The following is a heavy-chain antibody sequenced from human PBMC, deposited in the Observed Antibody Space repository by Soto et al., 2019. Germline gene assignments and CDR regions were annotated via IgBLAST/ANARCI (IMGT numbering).Heavy chain of an antibody. Sequence: GGSLRLSCAASGFTFSRYAMSWVRQAPGKGLEWVSAISGSGGSTYYADSVKGRFTISRDNSKNTLYLQMNSLRAEDTAVYYCAKYSSGYCLNFDYWGQGTLVTVSS. CDR1: GFTFSRYA. CDR3: AKYSSGYCLNFDY. D-gene: IGHD3-22*01. J-gene: IGHJ4*02. V-gene: IGHV3-23*01. CDR2: ISGSGGST.